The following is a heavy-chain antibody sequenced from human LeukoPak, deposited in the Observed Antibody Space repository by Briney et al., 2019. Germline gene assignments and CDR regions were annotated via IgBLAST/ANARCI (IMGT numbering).Heavy chain of an antibody. CDR2: ISYDGSNK. CDR3: AKDLGYCSSTSCNYFDY. D-gene: IGHD2-2*01. J-gene: IGHJ4*02. CDR1: GFTFSSYG. Sequence: PGGSLRLSCAASGFTFSSYGMHWVRQAPGKGLEWVAVISYDGSNKYYADSVKGRFTIPRDNSKNTLYLQMNSLRAEDTAVYYCAKDLGYCSSTSCNYFDYWGQGTLVTVSS. V-gene: IGHV3-30*18.